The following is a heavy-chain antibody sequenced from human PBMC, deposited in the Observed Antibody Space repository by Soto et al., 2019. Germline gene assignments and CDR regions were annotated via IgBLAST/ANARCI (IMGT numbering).Heavy chain of an antibody. CDR2: IYHSGST. J-gene: IGHJ4*02. D-gene: IGHD2-2*01. CDR1: SGSISSSNW. Sequence: SETLSLTCAVSSGSISSSNWWSWVRQPPGKGLEWIGEIYHSGSTNYNPSLKSRVTISVDKSKNQFSLKLSSVTAADTAVYYCARCSSTSCYFDYWGQGTLVTVSS. CDR3: ARCSSTSCYFDY. V-gene: IGHV4-4*02.